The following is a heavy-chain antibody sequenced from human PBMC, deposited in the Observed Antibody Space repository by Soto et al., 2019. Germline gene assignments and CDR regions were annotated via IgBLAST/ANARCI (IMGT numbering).Heavy chain of an antibody. D-gene: IGHD6-19*01. CDR1: GYSISTGYY. J-gene: IGHJ4*02. V-gene: IGHV4-38-2*02. Sequence: PSETLSLTCTVSGYSISTGYYWAWVRQSPGKGLEWIGSVYRSGAAYYSPTLKSRVTISVDTSKNQFSLHLKSVTAADAAVYYCARDYAYALDVAGYFDFWGQGTPVTVSS. CDR2: VYRSGAA. CDR3: ARDYAYALDVAGYFDF.